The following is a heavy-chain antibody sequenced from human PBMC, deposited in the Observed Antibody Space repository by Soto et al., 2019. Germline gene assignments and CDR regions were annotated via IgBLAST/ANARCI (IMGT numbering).Heavy chain of an antibody. CDR3: ARDGNYYDSSGYYYKFDS. Sequence: SVKVSCNASGSTFSSYAISCVRQPPGHAHEWRGGMIRILGTGSYAQKLQGRVTMTADESTSTAYMELSILRSEDTAVYYCARDGNYYDSSGYYYKFDSWGQGTLVT. D-gene: IGHD3-22*01. J-gene: IGHJ4*02. V-gene: IGHV1-69*13. CDR1: GSTFSSYA. CDR2: MIRILGTG.